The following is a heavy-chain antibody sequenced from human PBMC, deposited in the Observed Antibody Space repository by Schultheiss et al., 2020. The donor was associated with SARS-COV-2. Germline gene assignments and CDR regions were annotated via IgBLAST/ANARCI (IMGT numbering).Heavy chain of an antibody. CDR2: IYYSGST. V-gene: IGHV4-59*12. Sequence: SQTLSLTCTVSGGSISSYYWSWIRQPAGKGLEWIGYIYYSGSTYYNPSLKSRVTMSVDTSKNQFSLKLSSVTAVDTAVYYCARVKRASGSYCLDYWGQGALVTVSS. D-gene: IGHD3-10*01. CDR1: GGSISSYY. CDR3: ARVKRASGSYCLDY. J-gene: IGHJ4*02.